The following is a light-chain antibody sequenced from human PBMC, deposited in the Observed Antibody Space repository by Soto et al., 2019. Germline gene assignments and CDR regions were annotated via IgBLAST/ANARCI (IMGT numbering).Light chain of an antibody. Sequence: DIQMTQSPSSLSASVGDRVTITGRASQTIGIYLNWYQQKPGKAPKLLIYAASSLQSGVPSRFSGSESGTNFTLTISSLQPEDFATYYCQQSYSTPPITFGQGTRLEI. CDR3: QQSYSTPPIT. J-gene: IGKJ5*01. CDR2: AAS. CDR1: QTIGIY. V-gene: IGKV1-39*01.